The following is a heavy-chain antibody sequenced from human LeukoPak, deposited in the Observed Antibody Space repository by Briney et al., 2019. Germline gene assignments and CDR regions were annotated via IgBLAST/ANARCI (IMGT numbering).Heavy chain of an antibody. CDR1: GGSISSNDYY. J-gene: IGHJ6*03. CDR3: ARGVYCSSPSCSYYMDV. D-gene: IGHD2-2*01. Sequence: SETLSLTCTVSGGSISSNDYYWSWIRQPPGKGLEWIGYIYYSGSTYYNLSLKSRVTISVDTSENQVSLKLSSVTAADTAVYYCARGVYCSSPSCSYYMDVWGKGTTVTVSS. V-gene: IGHV4-30-4*08. CDR2: IYYSGST.